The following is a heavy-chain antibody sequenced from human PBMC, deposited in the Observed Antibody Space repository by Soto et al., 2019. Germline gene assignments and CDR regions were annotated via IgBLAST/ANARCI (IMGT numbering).Heavy chain of an antibody. J-gene: IGHJ4*02. Sequence: GGSLRLSCAASGFTFSSYGMHWVRQAPGKGLEWVAVISYDGSNKYYADSVKGRFTISRDNSKNTLYLQMNSLRAEDTAVYYCAKQRPFGGVGEYYFDYWGQGTLVTVSS. CDR2: ISYDGSNK. CDR1: GFTFSSYG. D-gene: IGHD3-16*01. CDR3: AKQRPFGGVGEYYFDY. V-gene: IGHV3-30*18.